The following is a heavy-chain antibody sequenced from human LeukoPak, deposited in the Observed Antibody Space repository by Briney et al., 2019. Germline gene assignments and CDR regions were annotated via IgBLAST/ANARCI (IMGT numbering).Heavy chain of an antibody. J-gene: IGHJ6*02. CDR3: ARGPLLEKGYCTDV. CDR2: IYYSGIT. D-gene: IGHD2-15*01. CDR1: GGSISSRSYY. V-gene: IGHV4-39*07. Sequence: KSSETLSLTCTVSGGSISSRSYYWAWIRQPPGKGLEWIGSIYYSGITYYNPSLKSRVTISVDTSKNQFSLKLSSVTAADTAVYYCARGPLLEKGYCTDVWGQGTTVTVSS.